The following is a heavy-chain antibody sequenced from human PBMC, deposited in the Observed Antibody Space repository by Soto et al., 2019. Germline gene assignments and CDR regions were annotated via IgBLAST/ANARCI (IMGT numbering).Heavy chain of an antibody. V-gene: IGHV3-9*01. CDR3: AKDKGPRNCSTRNCFWVALGMDV. J-gene: IGHJ6*02. CDR1: GFTFDDYA. D-gene: IGHD2-2*01. Sequence: GGSLRLSCAASGFTFDDYAMHWVRQAPGKGLEWVSGISWNSDTIGYADSVRGRFTISRDNAENSLYLQMNSLGAEDTALYYCAKDKGPRNCSTRNCFWVALGMDVWGQGTTVTVSS. CDR2: ISWNSDTI.